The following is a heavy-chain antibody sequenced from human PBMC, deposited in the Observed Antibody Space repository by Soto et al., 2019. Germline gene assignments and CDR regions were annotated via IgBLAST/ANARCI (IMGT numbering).Heavy chain of an antibody. Sequence: XSVKVSCKTSGYIFSSYGLAWLRQAPGQRPEWMGWVSTNNANTNYAQKFQGRVTMTTDTSTTTTYMELRSLRSDDTAVYYCARELNTESSAYYSFAYWGQGTLVTVSS. CDR2: VSTNNANT. J-gene: IGHJ4*02. CDR3: ARELNTESSAYYSFAY. V-gene: IGHV1-18*01. D-gene: IGHD3-22*01. CDR1: GYIFSSYG.